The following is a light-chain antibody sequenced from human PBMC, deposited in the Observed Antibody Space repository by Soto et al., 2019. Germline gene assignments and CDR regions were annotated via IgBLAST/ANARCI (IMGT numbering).Light chain of an antibody. Sequence: VLTQPASVSGSPGQSIAISCTGTSSDVGGYNYVSWYQQHPGKAPKLMIYEVSNRPSGVSNRFSGSKSGNTASLTISGLQAEDEADYYCSSYTSSSTLVFGTGTKVTVL. CDR3: SSYTSSSTLV. CDR2: EVS. J-gene: IGLJ1*01. CDR1: SSDVGGYNY. V-gene: IGLV2-14*01.